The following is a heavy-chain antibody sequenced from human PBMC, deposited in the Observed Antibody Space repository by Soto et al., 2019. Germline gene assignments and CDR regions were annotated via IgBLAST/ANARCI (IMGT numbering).Heavy chain of an antibody. Sequence: PSETLSLTCTVSGGSIRRGGYYWSWIRQHPGKGLEWIGYIYYSGSTYYNPSLKSRVTISVDTSKNQFSLKLSSVTAADTAVYYCARLTVVTDTIDYWCKGTLVTVSS. J-gene: IGHJ4*02. CDR3: ARLTVVTDTIDY. D-gene: IGHD2-21*02. V-gene: IGHV4-31*03. CDR1: GGSIRRGGYY. CDR2: IYYSGST.